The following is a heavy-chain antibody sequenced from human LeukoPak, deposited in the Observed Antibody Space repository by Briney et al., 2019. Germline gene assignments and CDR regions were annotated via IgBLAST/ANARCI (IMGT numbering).Heavy chain of an antibody. D-gene: IGHD5-18*01. CDR2: IYYSGST. CDR3: ARTTEGGYTYGYFYYYYMDV. J-gene: IGHJ6*03. CDR1: GGSISSSSYY. V-gene: IGHV4-39*07. Sequence: SETLSLTCTVSGGSISSSSYYWGWIRQPPGKGLEWIGNIYYSGSTNYNPSLKSRVTISVDTSKNQFSLKLTSVTAADTAVYYCARTTEGGYTYGYFYYYYMDVWGKGTTVTISS.